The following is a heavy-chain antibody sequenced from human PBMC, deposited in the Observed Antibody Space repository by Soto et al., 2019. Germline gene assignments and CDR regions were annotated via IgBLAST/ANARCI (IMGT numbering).Heavy chain of an antibody. J-gene: IGHJ5*02. CDR2: IFTRDSET. V-gene: IGHV5-51*01. D-gene: IGHD3-10*01. Sequence: PGESLKISCKGPGHLFNNHCIGLVRQTPGKGLEWMGLIFTRDSETKTSPSFQGHVSFSVDNSINTVYLQWTSLKTTDTGIYFCARGYFDSGHGYDLWGQGTLVTVSS. CDR1: GHLFNNHC. CDR3: ARGYFDSGHGYDL.